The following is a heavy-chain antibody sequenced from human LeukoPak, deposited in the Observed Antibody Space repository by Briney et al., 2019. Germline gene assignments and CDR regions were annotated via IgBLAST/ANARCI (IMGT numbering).Heavy chain of an antibody. CDR1: GGSISSGGYS. CDR3: ARGNSNHDAFDI. CDR2: IYHSGST. V-gene: IGHV4-30-2*01. J-gene: IGHJ3*02. Sequence: SETLSLTCAVSGGSISSGGYSWSWIRQPPGKGLEWIGYIYHSGSTYYNPSLKSRVTISVDRSKNQFSLKLSSVTAADTAVYYCARGNSNHDAFDIWGQGTMVTVSS. D-gene: IGHD4-11*01.